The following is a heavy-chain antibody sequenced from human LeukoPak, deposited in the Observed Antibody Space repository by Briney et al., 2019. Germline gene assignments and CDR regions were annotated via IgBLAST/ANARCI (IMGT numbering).Heavy chain of an antibody. D-gene: IGHD3-3*01. V-gene: IGHV1-18*01. J-gene: IGHJ5*02. CDR1: GYTFTSYG. Sequence: ASVKVSCKASGYTFTSYGISWVRQAPGQGLEWMGWISDYNGNTNYAQKLQGRVTMTTDTSTSTAYMELRSLRSDDTAVYYCARTPNPSYYDFWSGYYWNWFDPWGQGTLVTVSS. CDR2: ISDYNGNT. CDR3: ARTPNPSYYDFWSGYYWNWFDP.